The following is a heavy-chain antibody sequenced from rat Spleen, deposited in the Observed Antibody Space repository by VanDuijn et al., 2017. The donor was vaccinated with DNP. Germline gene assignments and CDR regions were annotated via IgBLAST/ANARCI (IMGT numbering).Heavy chain of an antibody. CDR1: GFTFSDYN. V-gene: IGHV5-7*01. CDR3: ARRVDYSGEVRAMDA. Sequence: EVQLVESGGGLVQPGRSLKLSCAASGFTFSDYNMAWVRQAPKKGLEWVATISYDGSSTYYRDSVKGRFTVSRDNAKSTLYLQMDSLRSEDTATYYCARRVDYSGEVRAMDAWGQGVMVTVSS. J-gene: IGHJ2*01. D-gene: IGHD1-1*01. CDR2: ISYDGSST.